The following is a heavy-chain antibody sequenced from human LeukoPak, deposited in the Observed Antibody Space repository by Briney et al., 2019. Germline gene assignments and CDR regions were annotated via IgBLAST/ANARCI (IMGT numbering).Heavy chain of an antibody. J-gene: IGHJ4*02. CDR1: GYSFTSYW. Sequence: GESLKISCKGSGYSFTSYWTGWVRQMPGKGLEWMGIIYPGDSDTRYSPSFQGQVTISADKSISTAYLQWSSLKASDTAMYYCALQGLYYDFWSGYFDYWGQGTLVTVSS. V-gene: IGHV5-51*01. CDR3: ALQGLYYDFWSGYFDY. D-gene: IGHD3-3*01. CDR2: IYPGDSDT.